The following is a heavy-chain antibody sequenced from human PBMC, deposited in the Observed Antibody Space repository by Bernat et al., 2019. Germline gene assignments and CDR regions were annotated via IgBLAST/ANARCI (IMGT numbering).Heavy chain of an antibody. J-gene: IGHJ4*02. CDR2: IWYDGSNK. V-gene: IGHV3-33*01. Sequence: QVQLVESGGGVVQPGMSLRLSCAASGFTFSSYGMHWVRQAPGKGLEWVAVIWYDGSNKYYADSVKGRFTISRDNSKNTLYLQMNSLRAEDTAVYYCARDGGINGTNDFDYWGQGTLVTVSS. D-gene: IGHD1-7*01. CDR1: GFTFSSYG. CDR3: ARDGGINGTNDFDY.